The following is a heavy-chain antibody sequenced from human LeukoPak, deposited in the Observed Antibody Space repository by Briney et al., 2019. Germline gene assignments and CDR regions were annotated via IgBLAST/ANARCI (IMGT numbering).Heavy chain of an antibody. CDR3: ARDREYYDFWSGHQGWFDP. D-gene: IGHD3-3*01. CDR1: GFTFSSYE. V-gene: IGHV3-48*03. Sequence: PGGSLRLSCAASGFTFSSYEMNWVRQAPGKGLEWVSYISSSGSTIYYADSVKGRFTISRDNAKNSLYLQMNSLRAEDTAVYYCARDREYYDFWSGHQGWFDPWGQGTLVTVSS. J-gene: IGHJ5*02. CDR2: ISSSGSTI.